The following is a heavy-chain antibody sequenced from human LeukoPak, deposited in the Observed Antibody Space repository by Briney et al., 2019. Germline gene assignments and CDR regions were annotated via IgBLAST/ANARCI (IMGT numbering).Heavy chain of an antibody. V-gene: IGHV3-20*04. CDR2: INWDGAST. D-gene: IGHD3-22*01. Sequence: PGGSLRLSCAASGFTFDDYGMSWVRQAPGKGLEWVSGINWDGASTGYADSVKGRFTISRDNAKNSLYLQMNSLRAEDTAFYYCARDSSSGYYYPFDYWGQGTLVTVSS. CDR1: GFTFDDYG. J-gene: IGHJ4*02. CDR3: ARDSSSGYYYPFDY.